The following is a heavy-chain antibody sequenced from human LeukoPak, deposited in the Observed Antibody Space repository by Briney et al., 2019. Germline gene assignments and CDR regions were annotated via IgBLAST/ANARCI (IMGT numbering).Heavy chain of an antibody. Sequence: ASVKVSCKASGYTFTSYYMHWVRQAPGQGLEWMGIINPSGGSTSYAQKFQGRVTMTRDTSTSTVYMELSSLRSEDTAVHYCARDANPYYYDSSGYFAEYFQHWGQGTLVTVSS. V-gene: IGHV1-46*01. CDR1: GYTFTSYY. J-gene: IGHJ1*01. CDR2: INPSGGST. CDR3: ARDANPYYYDSSGYFAEYFQH. D-gene: IGHD3-22*01.